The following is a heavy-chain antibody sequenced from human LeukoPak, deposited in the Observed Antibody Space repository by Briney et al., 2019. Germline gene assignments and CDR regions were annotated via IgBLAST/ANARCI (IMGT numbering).Heavy chain of an antibody. CDR3: AKQYGSGNYLFDY. Sequence: GGSLRLSCAASGFTFKSYVMTWVRQAPGKRLEWVSSIGRSGANTNYADSVKGRFTISRDDSKNTLSLVMNSLRVEDTAKYFCAKQYGSGNYLFDYWGQGTQVTVSS. J-gene: IGHJ4*02. CDR1: GFTFKSYV. CDR2: IGRSGANT. D-gene: IGHD3-10*01. V-gene: IGHV3-23*01.